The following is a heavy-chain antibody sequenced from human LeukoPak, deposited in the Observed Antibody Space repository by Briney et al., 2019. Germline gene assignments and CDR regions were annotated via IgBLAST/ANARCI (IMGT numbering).Heavy chain of an antibody. CDR3: ARGGIADRLGT. D-gene: IGHD6-6*01. CDR2: INHSGST. V-gene: IGHV4-34*01. Sequence: PSETLSLTCAVYGGSFVGYYGGGIRKPPGKGLEWIGEINHSGSTNYNPSLKSRVTISVDTSKNQFSLKLSSVTAADTAVYYCARGGIADRLGTWGQGTLVTVSS. J-gene: IGHJ4*02. CDR1: GGSFVGYY.